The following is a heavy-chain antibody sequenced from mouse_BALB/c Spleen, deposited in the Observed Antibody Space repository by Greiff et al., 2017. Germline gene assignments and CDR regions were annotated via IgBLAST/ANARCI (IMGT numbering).Heavy chain of an antibody. V-gene: IGHV7-3*02. J-gene: IGHJ4*01. CDR2: IRNKANGYTT. Sequence: EVQGVESGGGLVQPGGSLRLSCATSGFTFTDYYMSWVRQPPGKALEWLGFIRNKANGYTTEYSASVKGRFTISRDNSQSILYLQMNTLRAEDSATYYCARAPYGNYVGYYAMDYWGQGTSVTVSS. CDR3: ARAPYGNYVGYYAMDY. CDR1: GFTFTDYY. D-gene: IGHD2-1*01.